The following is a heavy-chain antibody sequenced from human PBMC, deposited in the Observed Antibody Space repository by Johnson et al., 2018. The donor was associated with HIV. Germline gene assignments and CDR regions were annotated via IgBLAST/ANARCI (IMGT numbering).Heavy chain of an antibody. V-gene: IGHV3-53*01. CDR2: IYSGGST. D-gene: IGHD2-15*01. Sequence: EVQLVESGGGLIQPGGSLRLSCAASGFTVSSNYMSWVRQAPGKGLEWVSIIYSGGSTYYAESVKGRFIISRDNSKNTLYLQMNSLRAEDTAVYYCATPLGGWRWWDAFDVWGQGTMVTVSS. CDR1: GFTVSSNY. J-gene: IGHJ3*01. CDR3: ATPLGGWRWWDAFDV.